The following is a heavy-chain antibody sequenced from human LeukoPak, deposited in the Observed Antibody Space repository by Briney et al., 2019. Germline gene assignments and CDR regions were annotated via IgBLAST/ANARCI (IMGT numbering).Heavy chain of an antibody. J-gene: IGHJ4*02. CDR3: ARASYYDSSAYYYAFDY. CDR2: ISSSSSSI. V-gene: IGHV3-21*01. Sequence: GGSLRLSCAASGFTFSNYNMNWVRQAPGKGLEWVSSISSSSSSIYYADSMKGRFTISRDNAKISLYLQMNSLRVEDTAVYYCARASYYDSSAYYYAFDYWGQGTLVTVSS. CDR1: GFTFSNYN. D-gene: IGHD3-22*01.